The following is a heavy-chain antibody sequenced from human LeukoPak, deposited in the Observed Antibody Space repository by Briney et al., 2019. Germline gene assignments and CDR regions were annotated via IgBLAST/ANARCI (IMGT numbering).Heavy chain of an antibody. V-gene: IGHV3-48*02. CDR1: GFTFNSFS. J-gene: IGHJ4*02. D-gene: IGHD2-2*01. CDR2: ISSISTII. Sequence: PGGSLRLSCAASGFTFNSFSMNWVRQAPGKGLEWVSYISSISTIIYYAGSVKGRFTISRDNAKNSLYLQMNSLRDEDTAVYYCARDRGGIVVVPAALEYWGQGTLVTVSS. CDR3: ARDRGGIVVVPAALEY.